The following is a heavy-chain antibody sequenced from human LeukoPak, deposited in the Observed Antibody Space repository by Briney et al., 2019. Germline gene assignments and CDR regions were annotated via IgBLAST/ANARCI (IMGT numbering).Heavy chain of an antibody. CDR1: GFTFSSYS. V-gene: IGHV3-21*01. J-gene: IGHJ3*02. CDR2: ISSSSSYI. Sequence: GGSLRLSCAASGFTFSSYSMNWVRQAPGKGLEWVSSISSSSSYIYYADSVKGRFTISRDNAKNSLYLHMNSLRTKDTAVYYCARDSRERYSGSYLDAFDIWGQGTMVTVSS. CDR3: ARDSRERYSGSYLDAFDI. D-gene: IGHD1-26*01.